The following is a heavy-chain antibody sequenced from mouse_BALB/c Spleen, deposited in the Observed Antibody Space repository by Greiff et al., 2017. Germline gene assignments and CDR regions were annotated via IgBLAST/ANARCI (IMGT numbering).Heavy chain of an antibody. CDR2: ISDGGSYT. Sequence: EVQVVESGGGLVKPGGSLKLSCAASGFTFSDYYMYWVRQTPEKRLEWVATISDGGSYTYYPDSVKGRFTISRDNAKNNLYLQMSSLKSEDTAMYYCARVDGYSYAMDYWGQGTSVTVSS. V-gene: IGHV5-4*02. CDR3: ARVDGYSYAMDY. J-gene: IGHJ4*01. CDR1: GFTFSDYY. D-gene: IGHD2-3*01.